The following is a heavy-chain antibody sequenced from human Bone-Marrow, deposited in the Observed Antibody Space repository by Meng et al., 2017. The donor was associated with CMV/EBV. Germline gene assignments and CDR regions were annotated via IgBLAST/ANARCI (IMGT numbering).Heavy chain of an antibody. Sequence: GESLKISCAASGFTFSSYWMSWVRQAPGKGLEWVANIKQDGSEKYYVDSVKGRFTISRDNAKNSLYLQMNSLRAEHTAVYFCARDVFAGKPFDYWGQGTLVTVSS. J-gene: IGHJ4*02. V-gene: IGHV3-7*01. CDR3: ARDVFAGKPFDY. CDR2: IKQDGSEK. D-gene: IGHD1-26*01. CDR1: GFTFSSYW.